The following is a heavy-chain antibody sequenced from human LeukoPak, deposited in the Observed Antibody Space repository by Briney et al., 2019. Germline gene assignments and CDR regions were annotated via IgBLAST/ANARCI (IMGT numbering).Heavy chain of an antibody. D-gene: IGHD4-17*01. V-gene: IGHV3-53*01. CDR3: TRFRHTVYYFDY. CDR1: GLILKSSY. J-gene: IGHJ4*02. Sequence: PGGSLRLSCAVSGLILKSSYMSVLRQAPGKGLERVSVIYSGGGTYHADSGKGRFTISTDNSKNMLYLEMNSLRAEDTAVYYCTRFRHTVYYFDYWRQGALVTVSS. CDR2: IYSGGGT.